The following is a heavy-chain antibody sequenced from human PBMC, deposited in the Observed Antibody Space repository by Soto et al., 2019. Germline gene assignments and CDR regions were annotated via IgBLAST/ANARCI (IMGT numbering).Heavy chain of an antibody. Sequence: SETLSLTCTVSGGSITSSNYYWSWIRQSPGEGLEWIGHIYSSGTAYYNPSLMSRVSMSIDTSKNQFSLNLNSVTVADTAVYFCARELRGYSYGPGEVYWGRGTLVTVSS. V-gene: IGHV4-30-4*01. D-gene: IGHD5-18*01. CDR3: ARELRGYSYGPGEVY. J-gene: IGHJ4*02. CDR1: GGSITSSNYY. CDR2: IYSSGTA.